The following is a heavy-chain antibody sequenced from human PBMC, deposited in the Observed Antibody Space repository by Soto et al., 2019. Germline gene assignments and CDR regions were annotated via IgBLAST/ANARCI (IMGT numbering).Heavy chain of an antibody. V-gene: IGHV3-11*06. J-gene: IGHJ4*02. CDR3: ARGSSTVRGVTITVTNFDY. CDR1: GFNFNDYY. CDR2: ISSSSSDT. Sequence: QVHLVESGGGLVKHGGSLRISCAASGFNFNDYYMNWIRQTPGKGLEWISYISSSSSDTKYADSVKGRFTISRDNANTSLYLQMHSLRAEDTAVYFCARGSSTVRGVTITVTNFDYWGQGTLVTVSS. D-gene: IGHD3-10*01.